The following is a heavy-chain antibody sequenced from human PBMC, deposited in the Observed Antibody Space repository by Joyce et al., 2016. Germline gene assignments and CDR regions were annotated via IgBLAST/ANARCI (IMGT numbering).Heavy chain of an antibody. V-gene: IGHV4-34*01. CDR2: INQSGST. Sequence: QVQLQQRGAGLLKPSETLSLTCDVYGGSFSGYYWSWIRQSPGKGLEWIGEINQSGSTNYIPSLKSRVTISVDTSKNQFSLKLSSVTAADTAVYSCARGGSVHNRYALWGQGTLVTVSS. CDR1: GGSFSGYY. D-gene: IGHD3-16*01. J-gene: IGHJ4*02. CDR3: ARGGSVHNRYAL.